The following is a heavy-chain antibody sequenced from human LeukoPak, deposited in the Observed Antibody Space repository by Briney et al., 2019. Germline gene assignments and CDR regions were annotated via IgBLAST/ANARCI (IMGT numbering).Heavy chain of an antibody. Sequence: SETLSLTCTVSGGSISSYYWSWIRQPPGKGLEWIGYIYYSGSTNYNPSLKSRVTISVDTSKNQFSLKLSSVTAADTAVYYCARDAVVPAAIRDPSPWFDPWGQGTLVTVSS. CDR2: IYYSGST. CDR1: GGSISSYY. D-gene: IGHD2-2*01. CDR3: ARDAVVPAAIRDPSPWFDP. V-gene: IGHV4-59*01. J-gene: IGHJ5*02.